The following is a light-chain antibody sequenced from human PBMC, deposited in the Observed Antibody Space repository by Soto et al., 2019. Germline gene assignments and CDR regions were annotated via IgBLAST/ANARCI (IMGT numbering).Light chain of an antibody. Sequence: VLTQPPSVSGAPGQRVTISCTGSSSNIGAGYDVHWYQQLPGTAPKLLIYGNSNRPSGVPDRFSGSKSGTSASLAITGLQAEDEADYYCQSYDSSLSGSRVFGTGTKLTVL. J-gene: IGLJ1*01. V-gene: IGLV1-40*01. CDR2: GNS. CDR3: QSYDSSLSGSRV. CDR1: SSNIGAGYD.